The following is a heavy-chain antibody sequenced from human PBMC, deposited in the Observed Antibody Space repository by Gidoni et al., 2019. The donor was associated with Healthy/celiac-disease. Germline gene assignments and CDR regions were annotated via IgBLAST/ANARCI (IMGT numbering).Heavy chain of an antibody. CDR1: GDSVTSDW. J-gene: IGHJ4*02. CDR3: ARRYCGGDCYSDY. Sequence: VNLAQPGAEVKKPGEALRISWKGAGDSVTSDWISWVRQMPGKGLEWMGRSDPSDSYTNYSPSFQGHVTISADKSISTAYLQWSSLKASDTAMYYCARRYCGGDCYSDYWGQGTLVTVSS. D-gene: IGHD2-21*02. CDR2: SDPSDSYT. V-gene: IGHV5-10-1*03.